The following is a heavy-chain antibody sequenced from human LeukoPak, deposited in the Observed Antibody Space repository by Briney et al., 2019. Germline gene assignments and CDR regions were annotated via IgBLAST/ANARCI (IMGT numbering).Heavy chain of an antibody. CDR2: INPNSGGT. CDR1: GYTFTGYY. Sequence: ASVKVSCKASGYTFTGYYIHWVRQAPGQGLEWMGWINPNSGGTKYSQKFQGRVTVTRDTSISTVYMELSGLRSDDTAVYYCAKVGLTPWGQGTLVTVSS. CDR3: AKVGLTP. V-gene: IGHV1-2*02. J-gene: IGHJ5*02.